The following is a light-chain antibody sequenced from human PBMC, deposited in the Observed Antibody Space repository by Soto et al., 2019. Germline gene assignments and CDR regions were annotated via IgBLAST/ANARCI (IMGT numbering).Light chain of an antibody. J-gene: IGKJ1*01. Sequence: DIQMTQSPSSLSASVGDRVTITCRASQSISSYLNWYQQKPGKAPKLLIYAASSLQSGVQSRFSGSGSGTDFTLTISSLQPEDFATYYCQKSYSNPCTFGQVTTVDIK. V-gene: IGKV1-39*01. CDR2: AAS. CDR3: QKSYSNPCT. CDR1: QSISSY.